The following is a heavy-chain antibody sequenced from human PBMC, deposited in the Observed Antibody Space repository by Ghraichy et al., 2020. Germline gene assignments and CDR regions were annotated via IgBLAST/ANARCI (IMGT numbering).Heavy chain of an antibody. J-gene: IGHJ4*02. Sequence: SETLSLTCTVSGGSISSSTYYGGWIRQPPGKGLEWIGSIYYSGSTYYNPSLKSRVTISVDTSKNQFSLKLSSVTAADTAVFYCARRIELVGATTPTFDYWGQGTLVTVSS. CDR1: GGSISSSTYY. V-gene: IGHV4-39*01. CDR3: ARRIELVGATTPTFDY. CDR2: IYYSGST. D-gene: IGHD1-26*01.